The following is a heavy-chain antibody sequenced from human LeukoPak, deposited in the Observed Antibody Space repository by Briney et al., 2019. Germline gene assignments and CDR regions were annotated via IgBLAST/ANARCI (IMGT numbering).Heavy chain of an antibody. CDR3: ARGILVTVYAAFDY. J-gene: IGHJ4*02. D-gene: IGHD2-8*01. V-gene: IGHV4-34*01. CDR1: GGSFSGYY. Sequence: SETLSLTCGVYGGSFSGYYWTWIRQSPGMGLEWIGEIIHSGSTNYNPSLTSRVTISVDTSKNQFSLELSSVTAADTAVYYCARGILVTVYAAFDYWGQGTLVTVSS. CDR2: IIHSGST.